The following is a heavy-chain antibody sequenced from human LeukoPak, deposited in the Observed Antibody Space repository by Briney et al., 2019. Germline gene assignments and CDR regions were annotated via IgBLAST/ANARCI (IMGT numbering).Heavy chain of an antibody. Sequence: ASVKVSCKASGYTFTGYYMHWVRQAPGQGLEWMGWINPNSGGTNYAQKFQGRVTMTRDTSISTAYMELSRLRSDDTAVYYCARAGYCRSTSCYNWFDPWGQGTLVTVSS. D-gene: IGHD2-2*01. J-gene: IGHJ5*02. CDR2: INPNSGGT. CDR1: GYTFTGYY. V-gene: IGHV1-2*02. CDR3: ARAGYCRSTSCYNWFDP.